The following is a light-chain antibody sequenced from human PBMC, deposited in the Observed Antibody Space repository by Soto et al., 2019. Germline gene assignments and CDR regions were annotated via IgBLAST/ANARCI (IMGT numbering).Light chain of an antibody. Sequence: DIVMTQSPDSLAVSRGERATINCKSSQSVLYSSNNKNYLAWYQQKPGQPPKLLIYWASTRESGVPARFSGSGSGTDFTLTISSLQAEDVAVYYCQQYYSTLRTFGQGTKVDIK. CDR1: QSVLYSSNNKNY. V-gene: IGKV4-1*01. J-gene: IGKJ1*01. CDR2: WAS. CDR3: QQYYSTLRT.